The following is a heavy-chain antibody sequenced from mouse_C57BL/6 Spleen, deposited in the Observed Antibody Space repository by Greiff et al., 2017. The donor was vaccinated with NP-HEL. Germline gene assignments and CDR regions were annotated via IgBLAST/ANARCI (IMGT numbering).Heavy chain of an antibody. CDR3: ARDSNYEGDYAMDY. D-gene: IGHD2-5*01. J-gene: IGHJ4*01. V-gene: IGHV1-52*01. CDR2: IDPSDSET. CDR1: GYTFTSYW. Sequence: QVQLQQPGAELVRPGSSVKLSCKASGYTFTSYWMHWVKQRPIQGLEWIGNIDPSDSETHYNQKFKDKATLTVDKSSSTAYMQLSSLTSEGSAVYYSARDSNYEGDYAMDYWGQGTSVTVSS.